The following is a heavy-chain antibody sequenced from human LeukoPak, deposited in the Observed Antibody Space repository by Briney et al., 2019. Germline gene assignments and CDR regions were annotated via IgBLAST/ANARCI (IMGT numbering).Heavy chain of an antibody. V-gene: IGHV3-64D*09. Sequence: PGGSLRLSCSASGFTFSNYAMHWVRQAPGKGLEYASAISSNGDSTYYADSVKGRFIISRDNSKNSLSLQMSSLRPEDTAVYYCVKSASSFGANWFDPWGQGTLVTVSS. J-gene: IGHJ5*02. CDR2: ISSNGDST. CDR1: GFTFSNYA. CDR3: VKSASSFGANWFDP. D-gene: IGHD3-3*01.